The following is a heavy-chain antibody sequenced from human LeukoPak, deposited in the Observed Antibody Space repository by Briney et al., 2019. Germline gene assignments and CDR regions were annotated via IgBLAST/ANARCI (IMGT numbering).Heavy chain of an antibody. CDR2: ITGTADKT. J-gene: IGHJ3*02. D-gene: IGHD6-19*01. V-gene: IGHV3-23*01. CDR3: ARRGGSRGWGAFDI. CDR1: GFTFTNYV. Sequence: GGSLRLSCAASGFTFTNYVMNWVRQAPGKGLEWVSSITGTADKTYDADSVKGRFTITRDNSKNTLSLQMSSLRVEDTAIYYCARRGGSRGWGAFDIWGQGTIVTVSS.